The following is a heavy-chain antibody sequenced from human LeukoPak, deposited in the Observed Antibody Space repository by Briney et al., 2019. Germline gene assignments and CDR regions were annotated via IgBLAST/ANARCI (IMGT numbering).Heavy chain of an antibody. CDR2: ISWDGGST. D-gene: IGHD2-15*01. J-gene: IGHJ6*03. CDR1: GFTFDDYT. V-gene: IGHV3-43*01. CDR3: AKGATETYYYYYYMDV. Sequence: GGSLRLSCAASGFTFDDYTMHWVRQAPGKGLEWVSLISWDGGSTYYADSVKGRFTISRDNSKNSLYLQMNSLRTEDTALYYCAKGATETYYYYYYMDVWGKGTTVTVSS.